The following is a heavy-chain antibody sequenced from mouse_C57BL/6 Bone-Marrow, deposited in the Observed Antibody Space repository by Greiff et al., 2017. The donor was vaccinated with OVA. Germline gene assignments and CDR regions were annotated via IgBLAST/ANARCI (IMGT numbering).Heavy chain of an antibody. CDR3: ARGGYHWYFDV. V-gene: IGHV1-52*01. J-gene: IGHJ1*03. D-gene: IGHD2-2*01. CDR1: GYTFTSYW. Sequence: VKLQESGAELVRPGSSVKLSCKASGYTFTSYWMHWVKQRPIQGLEWIGNIDPSDSETHYNQKFKDKATLTVDKSSSTAYMQLSSLTSEDSAVYYCARGGYHWYFDVWGTGTTVTVSS. CDR2: IDPSDSET.